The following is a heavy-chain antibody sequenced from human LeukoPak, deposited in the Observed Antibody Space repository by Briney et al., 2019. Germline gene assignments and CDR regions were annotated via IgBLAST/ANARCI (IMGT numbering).Heavy chain of an antibody. Sequence: GGSLRLSCAASEFTFSSYWMSWVRQAPGKGLEWVANIKQDGSEKYYVDSVKGRFTISRDNAKNSLYLQMNSLRAEDTAVYYCARGASGWYNDAFDIWGQGTMVTVSS. D-gene: IGHD6-19*01. CDR3: ARGASGWYNDAFDI. CDR1: EFTFSSYW. CDR2: IKQDGSEK. V-gene: IGHV3-7*01. J-gene: IGHJ3*02.